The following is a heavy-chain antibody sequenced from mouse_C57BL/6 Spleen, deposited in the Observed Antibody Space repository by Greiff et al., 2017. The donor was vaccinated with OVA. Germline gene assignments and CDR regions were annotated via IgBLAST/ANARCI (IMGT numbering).Heavy chain of an antibody. V-gene: IGHV5-16*01. Sequence: EVQVVESEAGLVQPGSSMKLSCTASGFTFSDYYMPWVRQVPEKGLEWIANINHDGGCTNYLDSLKGRFIISRDNAKNNLYLQMSSLKSEDTATYYCARFGYYVWFDYWGQGTTLTVSS. D-gene: IGHD2-3*01. J-gene: IGHJ2*01. CDR3: ARFGYYVWFDY. CDR2: INHDGGCT. CDR1: GFTFSDYY.